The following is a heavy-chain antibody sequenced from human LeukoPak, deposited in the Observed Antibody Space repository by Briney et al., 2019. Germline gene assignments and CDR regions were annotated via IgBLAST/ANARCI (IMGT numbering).Heavy chain of an antibody. CDR1: GFTFSNYA. Sequence: GGSVRLSCEASGFTFSNYAMTWVRQAPGKGLEWVSPIRGSDASTFYADSVKGRFTMSRDNSKSTLCLQMNSLRVGDTAVYYCGRDPNGDYVGAFDFGGQGTLVTVSS. CDR2: IRGSDAST. J-gene: IGHJ3*01. V-gene: IGHV3-23*01. CDR3: GRDPNGDYVGAFDF. D-gene: IGHD4-17*01.